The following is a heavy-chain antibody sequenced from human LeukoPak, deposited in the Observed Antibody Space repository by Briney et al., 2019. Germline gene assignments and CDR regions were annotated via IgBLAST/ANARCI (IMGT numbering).Heavy chain of an antibody. CDR2: IYSSGST. V-gene: IGHV4-34*11. D-gene: IGHD7-27*01. Sequence: PSETLSLTCAVYGGSFSGYYWSWIRQPPGKGLEWIGYIYSSGSTNYNPSLKSRVTISVDTSKNQFSLELSSVTAADTAVYYCARGGHWGNWYLDLWGRGTLVTVSS. CDR1: GGSFSGYY. J-gene: IGHJ2*01. CDR3: ARGGHWGNWYLDL.